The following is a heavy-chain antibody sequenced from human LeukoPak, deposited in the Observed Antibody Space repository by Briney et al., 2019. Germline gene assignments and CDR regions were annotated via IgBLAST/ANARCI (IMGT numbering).Heavy chain of an antibody. CDR1: GFTFSDYY. CDR3: AEDDIVGATPYYYYYMDV. CDR2: ISSGGSTI. Sequence: GGSLRLSCAASGFTFSDYYINWIRQAPGKGLEWVSYISSGGSTIYYADSVKGRFTISRDNSKNTLYLQMNSLRAEDTAVYYCAEDDIVGATPYYYYYMDVWGKGTTVTVSS. D-gene: IGHD1-26*01. V-gene: IGHV3-11*04. J-gene: IGHJ6*03.